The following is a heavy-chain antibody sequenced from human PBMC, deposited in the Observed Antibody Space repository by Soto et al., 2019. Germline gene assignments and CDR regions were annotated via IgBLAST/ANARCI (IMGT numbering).Heavy chain of an antibody. Sequence: GGSLRLSCAASGFTFSSYAMHWVRQAPGKGLEWVAVISYDGSNKYYADSVKGRFTISRDNSKNTLYLQMNSLRAEDTAVYYCARDYCSGGSCPSLAPDAFDIWGQGTMVTVSS. V-gene: IGHV3-30-3*01. D-gene: IGHD2-15*01. CDR1: GFTFSSYA. J-gene: IGHJ3*02. CDR2: ISYDGSNK. CDR3: ARDYCSGGSCPSLAPDAFDI.